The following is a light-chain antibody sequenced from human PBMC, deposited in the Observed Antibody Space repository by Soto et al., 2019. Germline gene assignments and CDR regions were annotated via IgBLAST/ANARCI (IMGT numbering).Light chain of an antibody. J-gene: IGKJ5*01. CDR2: AAS. CDR1: QSVSRY. CDR3: QQSYSTPQIT. V-gene: IGKV1-39*01. Sequence: DVQMTQSPSSLSALVGDRVTITCRASQSVSRYLNWYQHKPGKAPKLLIYAASSLQSGVPSRFSGSGSGTDFTLTISSLQPEDFATYYCQQSYSTPQITFGQGTRREIK.